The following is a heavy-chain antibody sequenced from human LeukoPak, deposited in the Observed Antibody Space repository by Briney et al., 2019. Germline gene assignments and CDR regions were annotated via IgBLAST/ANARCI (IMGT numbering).Heavy chain of an antibody. CDR2: IYTSGST. CDR3: ARDRGVVPAAIPWFDP. D-gene: IGHD2-2*01. V-gene: IGHV4-61*02. CDR1: GGSISSGSYY. Sequence: SQTLSLTCTVSGGSISSGSYYWSWIRQPAGKGLEWIGRIYTSGSTNYNPSLKSRVTISVDTSKNQFSLKLSSVTAAGTAVYSCARDRGVVPAAIPWFDPWGQGTLVTVSS. J-gene: IGHJ5*02.